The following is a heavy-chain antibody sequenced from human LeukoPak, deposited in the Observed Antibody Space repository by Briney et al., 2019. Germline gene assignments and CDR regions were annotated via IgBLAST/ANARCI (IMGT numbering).Heavy chain of an antibody. J-gene: IGHJ6*02. CDR3: ARGGHLVEYSYELYYYYYYGMDV. Sequence: ASVKVSCKASGGTFSSYAISWVRQAPGQGLEWMGGIIPIFGTANYAQKFQGRVTITADESTSTAYMELSSLRSEDTAVYYCARGGHLVEYSYELYYYYYYGMDVWSQGTTVTVSS. CDR1: GGTFSSYA. CDR2: IIPIFGTA. D-gene: IGHD5-18*01. V-gene: IGHV1-69*13.